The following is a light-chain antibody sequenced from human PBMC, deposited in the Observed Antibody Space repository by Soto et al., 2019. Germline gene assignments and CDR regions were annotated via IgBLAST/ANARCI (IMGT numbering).Light chain of an antibody. Sequence: QSALTQPRSVSGSPGQSVTISCTGTSSDVGGYNYVSWYQQHPGKAPKLMICDVTKRPSGVPDRFSGSKSGNTASLTISGLQAEDEADYYCCSYAGSYTSDVVFGGGTKLTVL. J-gene: IGLJ2*01. V-gene: IGLV2-11*01. CDR3: CSYAGSYTSDVV. CDR2: DVT. CDR1: SSDVGGYNY.